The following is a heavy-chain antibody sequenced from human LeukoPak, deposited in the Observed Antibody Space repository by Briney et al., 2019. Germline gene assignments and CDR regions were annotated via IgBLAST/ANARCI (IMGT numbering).Heavy chain of an antibody. CDR3: ARTPIYYFDNSGYYN. CDR2: IYSSGST. V-gene: IGHV4-4*07. J-gene: IGHJ4*02. D-gene: IGHD3-22*01. Sequence: SETLSLTCTVSGGSINNYYWSWIRQPAGKGLEWIGLIYSSGSTSYNPSLKSRVTMSVDTSKKQFSLRLSSVTAADTAVYYCARTPIYYFDNSGYYNWGQGTLVTVSS. CDR1: GGSINNYY.